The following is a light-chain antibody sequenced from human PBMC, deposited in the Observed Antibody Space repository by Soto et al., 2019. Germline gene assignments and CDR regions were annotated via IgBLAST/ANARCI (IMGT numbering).Light chain of an antibody. V-gene: IGKV1-5*01. CDR2: DAS. CDR1: QSINSW. J-gene: IGKJ1*01. CDR3: QRDNAFSQT. Sequence: DIQMTQSPSTLSASVGDRVTITCRASQSINSWVAWFQQKPGKAPKVLIYDASTLESGVPSRFSGNGSGTEFTLTIDSLQPEDVATYYCQRDNAFSQTFGQGNKV.